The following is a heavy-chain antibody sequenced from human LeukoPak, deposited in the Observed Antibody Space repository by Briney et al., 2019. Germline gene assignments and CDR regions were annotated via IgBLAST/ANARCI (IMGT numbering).Heavy chain of an antibody. CDR1: GYSISSGYY. J-gene: IGHJ4*02. D-gene: IGHD3-16*01. CDR2: IYHSGST. CDR3: ARHRVWKGYYFDY. Sequence: PSETLSLTCAVSGYSISSGYYWGWIRQPPGKGLEWIGSIYHSGSTYYNPSLKSRVTISVDTSKSQLSLKLSSVTAADTAVYYCARHRVWKGYYFDYWGQGTLVTVSS. V-gene: IGHV4-38-2*01.